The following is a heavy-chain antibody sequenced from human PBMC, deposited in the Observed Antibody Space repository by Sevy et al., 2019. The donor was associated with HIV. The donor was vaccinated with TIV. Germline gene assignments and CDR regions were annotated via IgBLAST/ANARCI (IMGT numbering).Heavy chain of an antibody. J-gene: IGHJ4*02. V-gene: IGHV4-34*01. Sequence: SETLSLTCAVYGGSFSGYYWSWIRQPPGKGLEWIGEINHSGSTNYNPPLKSRVTISVDTSKNQFSLKLSSVTAADTAVYYCAREVVVAATPDYWGQGTLVTVSS. CDR1: GGSFSGYY. D-gene: IGHD2-15*01. CDR3: AREVVVAATPDY. CDR2: INHSGST.